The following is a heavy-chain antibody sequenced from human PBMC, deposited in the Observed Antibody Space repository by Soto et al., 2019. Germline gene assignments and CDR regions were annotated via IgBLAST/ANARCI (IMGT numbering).Heavy chain of an antibody. Sequence: SETLSLTCAVYGGSFSGYYWSWIRQPPGKGLEWIGEINHSGSTNYNPSLKSRVTISVDTSKNQFSLKLSSVTAADTAVYYCASVGAYYDILTEKNYYYYYGMDVWGQGTTVTAP. CDR2: INHSGST. V-gene: IGHV4-34*01. J-gene: IGHJ6*02. CDR1: GGSFSGYY. CDR3: ASVGAYYDILTEKNYYYYYGMDV. D-gene: IGHD3-9*01.